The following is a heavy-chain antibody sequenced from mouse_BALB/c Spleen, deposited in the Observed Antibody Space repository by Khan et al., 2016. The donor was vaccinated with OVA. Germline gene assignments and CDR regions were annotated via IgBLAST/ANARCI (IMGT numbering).Heavy chain of an antibody. Sequence: EVQLQQSGPELVKPGASVKMSCKTSGYTFTEYTLHWVKQSHGKSLEWIGVIDPKNGVTSYNQKFKGKATLTVDKSSSIAYMEFRSLTSEDSAVYYGGRDAGRYWGQGTSVTVST. D-gene: IGHD3-3*01. CDR1: GYTFTEYT. CDR3: GRDAGRY. CDR2: IDPKNGVT. V-gene: IGHV1-22*01. J-gene: IGHJ4*01.